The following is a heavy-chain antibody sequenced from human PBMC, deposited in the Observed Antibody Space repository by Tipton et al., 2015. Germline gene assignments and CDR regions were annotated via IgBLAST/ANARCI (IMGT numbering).Heavy chain of an antibody. Sequence: SLRLSCAASGFTVSSYWMHWVRQAPGKGLVWVSRINSDGGITDYADSVKGRFTISRDNAKNTLFLQMNSLRAEDTALYYCANGVRRDYYYGMDVWGQGTTVTVSS. J-gene: IGHJ6*02. CDR2: INSDGGIT. D-gene: IGHD3-16*01. CDR1: GFTVSSYW. V-gene: IGHV3-74*01. CDR3: ANGVRRDYYYGMDV.